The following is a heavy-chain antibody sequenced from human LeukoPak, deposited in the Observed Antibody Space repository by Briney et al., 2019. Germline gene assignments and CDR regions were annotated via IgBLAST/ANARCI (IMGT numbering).Heavy chain of an antibody. CDR3: AKENRGAAAGRTTYYMDV. CDR1: GFTFSSYN. D-gene: IGHD6-13*01. J-gene: IGHJ6*03. V-gene: IGHV3-21*04. Sequence: GGSLRLSCAASGFTFSSYNMNWVRQAPGQGLEWVSSITSGSSYIYYADSVKGRFTISRDNAKSSLYLQMNSLRAEDTAVYYCAKENRGAAAGRTTYYMDVWGKGTTVTVSS. CDR2: ITSGSSYI.